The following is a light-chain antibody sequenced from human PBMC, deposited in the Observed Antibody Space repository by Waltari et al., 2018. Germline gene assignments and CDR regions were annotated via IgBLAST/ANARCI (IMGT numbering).Light chain of an antibody. V-gene: IGKV3-15*01. CDR1: ESVASN. CDR2: HAS. J-gene: IGKJ1*01. CDR3: QQYNNWPPST. Sequence: EIVLTQSPATLSLSPGERATLSCRASESVASNLAWYQQIPGQAPRLLIFHASTRATGIPAKFSGSGSGTEFTLTISSLQSEDFAVYYCQQYNNWPPSTFGQGTKVEIK.